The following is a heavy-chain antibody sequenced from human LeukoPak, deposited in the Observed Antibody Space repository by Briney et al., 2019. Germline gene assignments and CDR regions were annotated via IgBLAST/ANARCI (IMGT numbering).Heavy chain of an antibody. Sequence: ASVKVSCKASGYTFTGYYMHWVRQAPGQGLEWMGWINPNSGGTNYAQKCQGRVTMTRDTSISTAYMELSRLRSDDTAVYYCARDGEYGSGSYSTDYFDYWRQGTLVTVSS. D-gene: IGHD3-10*01. CDR1: GYTFTGYY. J-gene: IGHJ4*02. CDR3: ARDGEYGSGSYSTDYFDY. V-gene: IGHV1-2*02. CDR2: INPNSGGT.